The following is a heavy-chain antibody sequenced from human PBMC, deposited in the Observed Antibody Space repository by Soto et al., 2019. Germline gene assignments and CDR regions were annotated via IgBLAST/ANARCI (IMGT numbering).Heavy chain of an antibody. CDR1: GGSFSGYY. CDR2: INHSGST. CDR3: ARGPGPDVSRGGAFDI. J-gene: IGHJ3*02. D-gene: IGHD3-16*01. V-gene: IGHV4-34*01. Sequence: PSETLSLTCAVYGGSFSGYYWSWIRQPPGKGLEWIGEINHSGSTNYNPSLKSRVTISVDTSKNQFSLKLSSVTAADTAVYYCARGPGPDVSRGGAFDIWGQGTMGTVS.